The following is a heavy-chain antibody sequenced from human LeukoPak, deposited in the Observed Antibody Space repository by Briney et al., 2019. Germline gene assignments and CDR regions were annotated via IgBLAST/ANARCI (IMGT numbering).Heavy chain of an antibody. D-gene: IGHD1-26*01. V-gene: IGHV4-59*01. CDR2: IYYSGSN. CDR3: ARDVSGGGWVCDY. CDR1: GVSISIYY. Sequence: SSETLSLTCTVSGVSISIYYGSWIRQPPGKGLEWIGFIYYSGSNNYNPSVKIRVTISVDKYKNQFSLRLNSVTAADTAVYYCARDVSGGGWVCDYWGQGTLVTVSS. J-gene: IGHJ4*02.